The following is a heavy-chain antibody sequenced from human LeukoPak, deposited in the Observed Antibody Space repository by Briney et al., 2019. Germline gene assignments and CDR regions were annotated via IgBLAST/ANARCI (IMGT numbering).Heavy chain of an antibody. J-gene: IGHJ4*02. V-gene: IGHV1-8*01. Sequence: ASVEVSCKASGYTFTSYDINWVRQATGQGLEWMGWMNPNSGNTGYAQKLQGRVTMTRNTSISTAYMELSSLRSEDTAVYYCARVRRHYDILTGYLGYWGQGTLVTVSS. CDR1: GYTFTSYD. D-gene: IGHD3-9*01. CDR2: MNPNSGNT. CDR3: ARVRRHYDILTGYLGY.